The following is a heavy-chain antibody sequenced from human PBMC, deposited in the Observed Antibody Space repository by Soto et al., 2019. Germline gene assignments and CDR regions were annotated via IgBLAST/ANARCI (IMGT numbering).Heavy chain of an antibody. CDR3: VRDRAGWLRFRYYYYGMDV. V-gene: IGHV3-30-3*01. CDR1: GFTFSSYA. J-gene: IGHJ6*02. Sequence: PGGSLRLSCAASGFTFSSYAMHWVRQAPGKGLEWVAVISYDGSNKYYAESVKGRFTISRDNSKNTLYLQMNSLRAEDTAVYYCVRDRAGWLRFRYYYYGMDVWGQGTTVTVSS. CDR2: ISYDGSNK. D-gene: IGHD5-12*01.